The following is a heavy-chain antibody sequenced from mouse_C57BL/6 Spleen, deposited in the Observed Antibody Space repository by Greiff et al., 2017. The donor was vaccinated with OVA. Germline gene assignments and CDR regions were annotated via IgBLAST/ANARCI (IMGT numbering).Heavy chain of an antibody. J-gene: IGHJ3*01. Sequence: VQLQQSGAELVRPGASVTLSCKASGYTFTDYEMHWVKQTPVHGLEWIGAIDPETGGTAYNQKFKGKAILTADKSSSTAYMELRSLTSEDSAVYYCTRSRGLLPSYWGQGTLVTVSA. CDR2: IDPETGGT. CDR1: GYTFTDYE. CDR3: TRSRGLLPSY. V-gene: IGHV1-15*01. D-gene: IGHD2-3*01.